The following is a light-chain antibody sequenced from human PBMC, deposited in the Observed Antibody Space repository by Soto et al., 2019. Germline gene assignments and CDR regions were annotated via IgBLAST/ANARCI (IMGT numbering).Light chain of an antibody. V-gene: IGLV2-14*03. J-gene: IGLJ1*01. CDR1: SSDVGAYKY. CDR3: SSFTGTTTLDV. CDR2: GVS. Sequence: QSVLTQPASVSGSPGQSITISCTGTSSDVGAYKYVSWYQQHPGKAPKLIIYGVSNRPSGVSNRFSGSKSGNTAFLTISGLQPEDEADYYCSSFTGTTTLDVFGTGTK.